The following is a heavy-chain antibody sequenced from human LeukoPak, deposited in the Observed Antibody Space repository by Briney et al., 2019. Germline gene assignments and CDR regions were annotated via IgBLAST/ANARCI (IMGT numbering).Heavy chain of an antibody. Sequence: GGSLRLSCAASGFSLSDYYMTWIRQAPGKGLEWISYISSGSTYTKYADSVKGRFTISRDNAKNSLYLQMNSLRAEDTAVFYCARVVVAGHGDYVDYWGQGTLVTVSS. CDR2: ISSGSTYT. V-gene: IGHV3-11*06. CDR3: ARVVVAGHGDYVDY. J-gene: IGHJ4*02. D-gene: IGHD4-17*01. CDR1: GFSLSDYY.